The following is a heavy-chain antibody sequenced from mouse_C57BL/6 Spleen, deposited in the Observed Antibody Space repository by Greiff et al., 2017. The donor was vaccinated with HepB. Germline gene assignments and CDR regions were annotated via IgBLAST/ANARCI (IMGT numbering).Heavy chain of an antibody. CDR2: ISYDGSN. J-gene: IGHJ3*01. V-gene: IGHV3-6*01. Sequence: DVKLQESGPGLVKPSQSLSLTCSVTGYSITSGYYWNWIRQFPGNKLEWMGYISYDGSNNYNPSLKNRISITRDTSKNQFFLKLNSVTTEDTATYYCARRRNSYYYGFAYWGQGTLVTVSA. D-gene: IGHD1-1*01. CDR3: ARRRNSYYYGFAY. CDR1: GYSITSGYY.